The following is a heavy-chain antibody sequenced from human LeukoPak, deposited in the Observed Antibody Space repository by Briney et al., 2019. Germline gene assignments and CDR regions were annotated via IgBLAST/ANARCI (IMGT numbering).Heavy chain of an antibody. Sequence: GAPVKVSCKASGYTFIGYSISWVRQAPGHGLEWMGWITPYNGNTNYVQNFQGRVTMTTDTSTSTAYMELRSLRSDDTAVYYCAREYGGNPGIFGYWGQGTLVTASS. CDR3: AREYGGNPGIFGY. V-gene: IGHV1-18*01. CDR2: ITPYNGNT. J-gene: IGHJ4*02. D-gene: IGHD4-23*01. CDR1: GYTFIGYS.